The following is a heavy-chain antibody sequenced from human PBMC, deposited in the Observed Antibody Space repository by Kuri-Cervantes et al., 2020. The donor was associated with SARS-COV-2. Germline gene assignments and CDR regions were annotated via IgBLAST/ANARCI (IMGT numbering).Heavy chain of an antibody. Sequence: SETLSLTCTVSGGSISSYYWSWIRQPPGKGLEWIGYIYYSGSTNYNPSLKSRVTISVDTSKNQFSLKLSSVTAADSAMYYCARSGYYSRGVTYYYMDVWDKGTTVTVSS. CDR1: GGSISSYY. D-gene: IGHD3-22*01. V-gene: IGHV4-59*12. J-gene: IGHJ6*03. CDR2: IYYSGST. CDR3: ARSGYYSRGVTYYYMDV.